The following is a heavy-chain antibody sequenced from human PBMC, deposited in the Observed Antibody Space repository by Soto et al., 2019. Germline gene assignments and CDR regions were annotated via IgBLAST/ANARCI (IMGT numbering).Heavy chain of an antibody. CDR2: ISPDGGNK. CDR1: GFTFSKYG. Sequence: PGGSLRLSCVASGFTFSKYGMHWVRQAPGRGLEWVAVISPDGGNKYYGGSVKGRSTISRDNSKNSLYLQMNSLRTEDTALYYCAKDIGPEYYFYGMDVWRQGTTVTVSS. CDR3: AKDIGPEYYFYGMDV. J-gene: IGHJ6*02. V-gene: IGHV3-43*02.